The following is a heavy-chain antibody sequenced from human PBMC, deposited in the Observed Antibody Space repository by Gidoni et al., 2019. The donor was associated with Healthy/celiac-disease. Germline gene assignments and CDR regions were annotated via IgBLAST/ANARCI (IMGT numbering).Heavy chain of an antibody. D-gene: IGHD5-18*01. CDR1: GFTFDDYA. V-gene: IGHV3-9*01. CDR3: AKDISYGYGNAFDI. Sequence: DVQLVESGGGLVQPGRSLRLSCSASGFTFDDYAMHWVRQAPGKGLEWVSGISWNSGSIGYADSVKGRFTISRDNAKNSLYLQMNSLRAEDTALYYCAKDISYGYGNAFDIWGQGTMVTVSS. CDR2: ISWNSGSI. J-gene: IGHJ3*02.